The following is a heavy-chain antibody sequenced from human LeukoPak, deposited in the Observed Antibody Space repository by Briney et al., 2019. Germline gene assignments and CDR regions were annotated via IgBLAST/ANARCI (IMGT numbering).Heavy chain of an antibody. V-gene: IGHV3-48*04. J-gene: IGHJ4*02. Sequence: RSGGSLRLSCAASGFTFSSYTMNWVRQAPGKGLEWVSYISSSGSTIYYADSVKGRFTISRDNAKNSLYLQMNSLRAEDTAVYYCAGEYSSGWYSYWGQGTLVTVSS. D-gene: IGHD6-19*01. CDR2: ISSSGSTI. CDR1: GFTFSSYT. CDR3: AGEYSSGWYSY.